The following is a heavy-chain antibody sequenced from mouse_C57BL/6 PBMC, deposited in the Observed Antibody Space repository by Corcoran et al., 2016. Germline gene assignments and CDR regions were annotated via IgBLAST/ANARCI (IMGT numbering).Heavy chain of an antibody. D-gene: IGHD1-1*01. Sequence: EVQLQQSGAELVRPGSSVKMSCKTSGYTFTSYGINWVKQRPGQGLEWIGYMYIGNGYTEYNVKFKGKATLTSDTSSSTAYMQLSSLTSEDSAIYFCASDTTVVAPYYCDYWGQGTTLTVSS. V-gene: IGHV1-58*01. J-gene: IGHJ2*01. CDR2: MYIGNGYT. CDR3: ASDTTVVAPYYCDY. CDR1: GYTFTSYG.